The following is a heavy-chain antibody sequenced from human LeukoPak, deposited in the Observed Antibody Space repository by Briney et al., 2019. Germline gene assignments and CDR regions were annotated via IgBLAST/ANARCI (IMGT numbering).Heavy chain of an antibody. V-gene: IGHV4-38-2*02. J-gene: IGHJ4*02. Sequence: SQTLSLTCTVSGYSISSGYYWGWIRQPPGKGLEWIGNIYHSGSTYYNPSLKSRVTISVDTSKNQFSLKLSSVTAADTAVYYCAQQSLRSPDYWGQGTLVTVSS. CDR3: AQQSLRSPDY. CDR1: GYSISSGYY. D-gene: IGHD3-16*01. CDR2: IYHSGST.